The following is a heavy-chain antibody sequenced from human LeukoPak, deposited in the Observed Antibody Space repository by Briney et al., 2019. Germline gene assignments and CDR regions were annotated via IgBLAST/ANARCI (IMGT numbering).Heavy chain of an antibody. CDR3: ARLGANIMITFGGVIGEAFDI. CDR2: IYHSGST. CDR1: GGSISSGGYS. D-gene: IGHD3-16*02. J-gene: IGHJ3*02. V-gene: IGHV4-30-2*01. Sequence: PSETLSLTCAVSGGSISSGGYSWSWIRQPPGKGLEWIGYIYHSGSTNYNPSLKSRVTISVDTSKNQFSLKLSSVTAADTAVYYCARLGANIMITFGGVIGEAFDIWGQGTMVTVSS.